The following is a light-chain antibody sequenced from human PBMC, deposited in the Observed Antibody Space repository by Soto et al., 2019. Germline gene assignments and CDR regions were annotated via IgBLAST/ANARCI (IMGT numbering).Light chain of an antibody. CDR2: GAS. J-gene: IGKJ4*01. Sequence: EIVMTQSPATLSVSPGERATLSCRASQSVSSNLAWYQQKRGQAPRLLIYGASTRATGLPDRISGSGSGTEFTLTLSSLQSEDFALYYCQQYNDWPLTFGGGTKVEIK. CDR1: QSVSSN. V-gene: IGKV3-15*01. CDR3: QQYNDWPLT.